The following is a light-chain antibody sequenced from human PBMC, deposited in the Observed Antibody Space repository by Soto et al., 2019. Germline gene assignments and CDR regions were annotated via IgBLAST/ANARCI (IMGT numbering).Light chain of an antibody. CDR3: QEGSTLLT. Sequence: DIQMTQSPYSLSTSVGDRVTITCRTSQSVSTYLNWYQQRPGKAPKLLIYGASSLQSWVPSRFSGSGSGTHFTLTISSLQPEDFATYYCQEGSTLLTFGGGTKVDIK. J-gene: IGKJ4*01. V-gene: IGKV1-39*01. CDR2: GAS. CDR1: QSVSTY.